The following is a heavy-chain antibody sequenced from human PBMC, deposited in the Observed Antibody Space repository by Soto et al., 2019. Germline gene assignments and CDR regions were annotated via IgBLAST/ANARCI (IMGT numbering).Heavy chain of an antibody. CDR3: ARNMDYYYGRGSGNGHGV. D-gene: IGHD3-10*02. Sequence: QVQLVQSGAEVKEPGDSVRVSCEASGYTFTACYIHWVRQAPGQGLEWMGWINPKFGDTTYAQDFQGRVSMTRDMSISTVYMELSRLTSDDTAIYYCARNMDYYYGRGSGNGHGVWGQGTTVTVFS. CDR1: GYTFTACY. V-gene: IGHV1-2*02. CDR2: INPKFGDT. J-gene: IGHJ6*02.